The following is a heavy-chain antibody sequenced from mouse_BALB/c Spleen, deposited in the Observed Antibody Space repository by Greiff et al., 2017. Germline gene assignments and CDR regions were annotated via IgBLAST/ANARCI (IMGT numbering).Heavy chain of an antibody. Sequence: DVMLVESGGGLVKPGGSLKLSCAASGFTFSSYAMSWVRQSPEKRLEWVAEISSGGSYTYYPDTVTGRFTISRDNAENTLYLEMSSLRSEDTAMYDCARDSSDYWAYWGQGTLVTVSA. CDR1: GFTFSSYA. J-gene: IGHJ3*01. V-gene: IGHV5-9-4*01. D-gene: IGHD3-1*01. CDR2: ISSGGSYT. CDR3: ARDSSDYWAY.